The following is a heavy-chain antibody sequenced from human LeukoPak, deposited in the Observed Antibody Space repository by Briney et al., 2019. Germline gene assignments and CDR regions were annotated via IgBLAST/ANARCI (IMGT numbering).Heavy chain of an antibody. Sequence: ASVKVSCKVSGYTLTGLSMHWVRQAPGKGLEWMGGFDPEDGETIYAQKFQGRVTMTEDTSTDTAYMELSSLRSEDTAVYYCATAADSYYYDSSGYPRPFDYWGQGTLVTVSS. CDR1: GYTLTGLS. CDR3: ATAADSYYYDSSGYPRPFDY. D-gene: IGHD3-22*01. J-gene: IGHJ4*02. CDR2: FDPEDGET. V-gene: IGHV1-24*01.